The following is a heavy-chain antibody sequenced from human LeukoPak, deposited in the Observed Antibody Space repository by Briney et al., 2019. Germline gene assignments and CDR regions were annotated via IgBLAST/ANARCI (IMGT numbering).Heavy chain of an antibody. CDR3: ARHLGAYYYYYYMDV. D-gene: IGHD3-16*01. CDR2: INHSGST. J-gene: IGHJ6*03. Sequence: SETLSLTCAVYGGSFSGYYWSWIRQPPGKGLEWIGEINHSGSTNYNPSLKSRVTISVDTSKNQFSLKLSSVTAADTAVYYCARHLGAYYYYYYMDVWGKGTTVTISS. CDR1: GGSFSGYY. V-gene: IGHV4-34*01.